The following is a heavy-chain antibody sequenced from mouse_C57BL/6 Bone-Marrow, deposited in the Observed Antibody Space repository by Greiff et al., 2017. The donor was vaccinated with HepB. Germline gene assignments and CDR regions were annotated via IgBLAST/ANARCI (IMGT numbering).Heavy chain of an antibody. D-gene: IGHD2-4*01. CDR2: IYPGSGST. CDR3: ARKEACKDYDKTWFDY. Sequence: VQLQQPGAELVKPGASVKMSCKASGYTFTSYWITWVKQRPGQGLEWIGDIYPGSGSTNYNEKFKSKATLTVDTSSSTAYMQLSSLTSEDSAVYYCARKEACKDYDKTWFDYWGQGTLVTVSA. V-gene: IGHV1-55*01. J-gene: IGHJ3*01. CDR1: GYTFTSYW.